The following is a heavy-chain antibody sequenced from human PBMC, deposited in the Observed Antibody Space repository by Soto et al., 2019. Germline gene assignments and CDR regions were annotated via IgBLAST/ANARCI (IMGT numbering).Heavy chain of an antibody. CDR1: GFTFSNAW. Sequence: EVQLVESGGGLVKPGGSLRLSCAASGFTFSNAWMSWVRQAPGKGLEWVGSIKSKTDGGTTDYAAHVKGRFTISRDDSNNTRHLQMNSLKTEDTAVYYCTTDESSCWSDYWGQGTLVTVSS. J-gene: IGHJ4*02. V-gene: IGHV3-15*01. CDR2: IKSKTDGGTT. D-gene: IGHD6-19*01. CDR3: TTDESSCWSDY.